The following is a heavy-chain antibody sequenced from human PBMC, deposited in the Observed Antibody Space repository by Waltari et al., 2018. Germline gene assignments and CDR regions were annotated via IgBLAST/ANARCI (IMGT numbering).Heavy chain of an antibody. D-gene: IGHD1-26*01. Sequence: QVQLQQWGAGLLKPSETLSLTCAVYGGSFSGHYWSWIRQPPGKGLEWIGEMNHSGSTNYNPSLKSRVTISVDTSKNQFSLKLSSVTAADTAVYYCAVYRNYYYYGMDVWGQGTTVTVSS. CDR2: MNHSGST. CDR3: AVYRNYYYYGMDV. V-gene: IGHV4-34*01. CDR1: GGSFSGHY. J-gene: IGHJ6*02.